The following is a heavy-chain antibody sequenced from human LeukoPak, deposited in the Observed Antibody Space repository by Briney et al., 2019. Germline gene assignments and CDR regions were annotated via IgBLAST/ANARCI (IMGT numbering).Heavy chain of an antibody. V-gene: IGHV3-30*18. J-gene: IGHJ4*02. CDR1: GFTFSSYG. Sequence: GGSLRLSCAASGFTFSSYGMHWVRQAPGKGLEWVAVISYDGSNKYYADSVKGRFTISRDNSKNTLYLQVNSLRAEDTAVYYCAKDLGDGSGPDYWGQGTLVTVPS. CDR3: AKDLGDGSGPDY. CDR2: ISYDGSNK. D-gene: IGHD3-10*01.